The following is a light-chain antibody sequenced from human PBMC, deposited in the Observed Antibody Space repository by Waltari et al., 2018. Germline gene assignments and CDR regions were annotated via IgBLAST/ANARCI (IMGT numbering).Light chain of an antibody. CDR3: QHYDSYSAT. J-gene: IGKJ4*02. CDR2: KAS. Sequence: DIQMTQSPSTLSASVGDRVTITCRARQSITRWLAWYQPKAGKAPKLLIYKASILESGVPSRFSGGGSGTEFTLTISSLQPDDFATYYCQHYDSYSATFGRGTKVEIK. V-gene: IGKV1-5*03. CDR1: QSITRW.